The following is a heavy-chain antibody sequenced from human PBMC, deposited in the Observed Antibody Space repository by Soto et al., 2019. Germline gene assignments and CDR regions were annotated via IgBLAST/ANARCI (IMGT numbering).Heavy chain of an antibody. V-gene: IGHV4-34*01. D-gene: IGHD6-6*01. CDR1: GGSFSGYY. CDR3: ARGGVAALRRWFDP. CDR2: INHSGST. Sequence: SETLSLTCAVYGGSFSGYYWSWIRQPPGKGLEWIGEINHSGSTNYNPSLKSRVTISVDTSKNQFSLKLSSVTAADTAVYYCARGGVAALRRWFDPWGQGTLVTVSS. J-gene: IGHJ5*02.